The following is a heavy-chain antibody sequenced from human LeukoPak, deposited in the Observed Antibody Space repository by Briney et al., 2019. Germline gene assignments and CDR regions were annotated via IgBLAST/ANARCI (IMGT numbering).Heavy chain of an antibody. CDR2: IYYSGST. CDR1: GGSINSYY. D-gene: IGHD3-3*01. Sequence: SETLSLTCTVSGGSINSYYWSWIRQPPGKGLEWIGYIYYSGSTKYNPSLKSRVTISIDTSKNQFSLKLSSVTAADTAVYYCARIFRGEAFDFWGKGKMVTASP. CDR3: ARIFRGEAFDF. J-gene: IGHJ3*01. V-gene: IGHV4-59*01.